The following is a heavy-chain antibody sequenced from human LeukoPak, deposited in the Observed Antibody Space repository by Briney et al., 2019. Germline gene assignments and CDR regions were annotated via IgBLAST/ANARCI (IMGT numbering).Heavy chain of an antibody. Sequence: TLSLTCAVSGGSISSGGYSWSWIRQPPGKALEWLALIYWDDDKRYSPSLKSRLTITKDTSKNQVVLTMTNMDPVDTATYYCAHSLYSSSWYYFDYWGQGTLVTVSS. D-gene: IGHD6-13*01. CDR3: AHSLYSSSWYYFDY. J-gene: IGHJ4*02. V-gene: IGHV2-5*08. CDR2: IYWDDDK. CDR1: GGSISSGGYS.